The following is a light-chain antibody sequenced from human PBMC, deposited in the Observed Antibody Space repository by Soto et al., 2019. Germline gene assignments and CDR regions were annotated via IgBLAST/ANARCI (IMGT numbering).Light chain of an antibody. J-gene: IGKJ5*01. CDR3: RQYYSYSPET. CDR1: QSISSY. Sequence: AIQMTQSPSSLSASTGDRVTITCRASQSISSYLAWYHQKPVKAPTLLLYASSTLQSGVPSRFSGSGSGTEFTTLTSSLLQADVAAYYCRQYYSYSPETFGQGTRVDIK. CDR2: ASS. V-gene: IGKV1-8*01.